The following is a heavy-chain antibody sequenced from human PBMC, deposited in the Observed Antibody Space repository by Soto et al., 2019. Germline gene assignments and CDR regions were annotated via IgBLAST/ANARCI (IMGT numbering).Heavy chain of an antibody. CDR1: GYNFANYW. Sequence: GESLKISCKGSGYNFANYWIGWVRQMPGKGLEWMGIIYPGDSDTRYSPSFQGQVTISADKSVSIAYLQWSSLKASDTAIYYCAVYCSSTTCYSSGMDVWGQGTTVTVS. J-gene: IGHJ6*02. CDR2: IYPGDSDT. V-gene: IGHV5-51*01. D-gene: IGHD2-2*01. CDR3: AVYCSSTTCYSSGMDV.